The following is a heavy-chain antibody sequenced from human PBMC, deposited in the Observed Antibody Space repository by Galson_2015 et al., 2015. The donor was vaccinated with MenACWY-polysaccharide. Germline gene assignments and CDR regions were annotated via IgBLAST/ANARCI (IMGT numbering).Heavy chain of an antibody. V-gene: IGHV3-21*01. Sequence: SLRLSCAASGFSFSSYPLNWVRQAPGKGLEWVSSISYSSNSIYYADSVKGRFTISRDNAGNSLYLLMNNLRAEDTAVYYCGRVSVQFDSYVLGNLNQGHSVMWGRGTTVTVSS. CDR2: ISYSSNSI. CDR1: GFSFSSYP. J-gene: IGHJ3*01. CDR3: GRVSVQFDSYVLGNLNQGHSVM. D-gene: IGHD3-16*01.